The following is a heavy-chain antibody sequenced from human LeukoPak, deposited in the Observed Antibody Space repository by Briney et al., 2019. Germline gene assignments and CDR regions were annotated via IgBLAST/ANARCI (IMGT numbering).Heavy chain of an antibody. Sequence: GGSLRLSCAASGFTFTIYSMNWVRQTPGKGLEWVSSISSSSSYIYYADPVKGRFTISRDNAKNSLYLQMNSLRAEDTAVYYCARALYGDYGGSNWGQGTLVTVSS. CDR2: ISSSSSYI. D-gene: IGHD4-17*01. J-gene: IGHJ4*02. V-gene: IGHV3-21*01. CDR3: ARALYGDYGGSN. CDR1: GFTFTIYS.